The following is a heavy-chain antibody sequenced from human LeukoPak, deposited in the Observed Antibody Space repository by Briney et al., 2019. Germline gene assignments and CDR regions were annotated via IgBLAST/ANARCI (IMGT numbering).Heavy chain of an antibody. Sequence: SGGSLRLSGAASGFTFNNYAMSWVRQAPGKGLEWVSAISGSGASTYYADSVKGRFTISRDNSKNTLYVQMNSLRAEDTAVYYCASAVVRAREIHWGQGTLVTVSS. J-gene: IGHJ4*02. CDR2: ISGSGAST. V-gene: IGHV3-23*01. D-gene: IGHD3-10*01. CDR1: GFTFNNYA. CDR3: ASAVVRAREIH.